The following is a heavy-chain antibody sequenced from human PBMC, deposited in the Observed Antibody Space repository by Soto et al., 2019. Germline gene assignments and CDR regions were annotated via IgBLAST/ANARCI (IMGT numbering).Heavy chain of an antibody. CDR3: ARDGGRHSGGIDY. CDR2: IISIFGTA. CDR1: GGTFSRYS. V-gene: IGHV1-69*01. Sequence: QVQLVQSGAEVKKPVSSVKVYCNASGGTFSRYSINWVRQAPGQGLEWMGEIISIFGTANYAQKFQGRVTITADASTSTAYMELSSMRSEDTAVYYCARDGGRHSGGIDYWGQGTLVTVSS. D-gene: IGHD1-26*01. J-gene: IGHJ4*02.